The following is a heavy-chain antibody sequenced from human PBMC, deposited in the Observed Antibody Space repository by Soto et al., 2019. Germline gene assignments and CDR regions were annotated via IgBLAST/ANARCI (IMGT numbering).Heavy chain of an antibody. J-gene: IGHJ5*02. Sequence: QVQLQESGPGLVKASETLSLTCTVSGTSMSGHFWSWMRQPPGKGLEWIGYGYYSGSTLYNPSLKLRVTISLDTSKNHFSLRLNSVTSADTAVYYCARGVYLSLVRTGWFDPWGQGTLVTVSS. CDR2: GYYSGST. CDR3: ARGVYLSLVRTGWFDP. CDR1: GTSMSGHF. V-gene: IGHV4-59*11. D-gene: IGHD3-10*01.